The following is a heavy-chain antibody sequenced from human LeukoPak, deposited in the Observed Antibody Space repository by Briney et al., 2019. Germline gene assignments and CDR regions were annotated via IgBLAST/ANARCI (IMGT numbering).Heavy chain of an antibody. Sequence: SGGSLRLSCAASGFTFSGYGMHWVRQAPGKGLEWVAVVWYDGSNKYHADSVKGRFTISRDNSKNTLYLQMNSLRAEDTAVYYCAKSFGYSRSWFDYWGQGTPVTVSS. V-gene: IGHV3-33*06. D-gene: IGHD6-13*01. CDR3: AKSFGYSRSWFDY. J-gene: IGHJ4*02. CDR2: VWYDGSNK. CDR1: GFTFSGYG.